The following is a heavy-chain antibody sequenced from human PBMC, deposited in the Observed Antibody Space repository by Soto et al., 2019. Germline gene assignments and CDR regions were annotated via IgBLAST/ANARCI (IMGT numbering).Heavy chain of an antibody. V-gene: IGHV2-5*02. Sequence: QITLKESGPTLVKPTQTLTLTCTFSGFSLSTSGVGVGWIRQPPGEALEWLALIYWDDAERYSPSLKSRLTITKDTSNNQVFLTMTNMDPVDTATYYCAHSLTAAGTVDYWGQGTLVTVSS. CDR3: AHSLTAAGTVDY. D-gene: IGHD6-13*01. J-gene: IGHJ4*01. CDR1: GFSLSTSGVG. CDR2: IYWDDAE.